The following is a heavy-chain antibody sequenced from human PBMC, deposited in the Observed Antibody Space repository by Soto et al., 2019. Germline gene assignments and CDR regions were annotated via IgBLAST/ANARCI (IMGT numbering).Heavy chain of an antibody. CDR2: IYYSGST. CDR1: GGSISSGGYY. V-gene: IGHV4-31*03. CDR3: ARGPLDGEAAAMLDY. D-gene: IGHD2-2*01. J-gene: IGHJ4*02. Sequence: QVQLQESGPGLVKPSQTLSLTCTVSGGSISSGGYYWSWIRQHPGKGLEWIGYIYYSGSTYYNPSLKSRVTISVDTSKNQFSLKLSSVTAADTAVYYCARGPLDGEAAAMLDYWGQGTLVTVSS.